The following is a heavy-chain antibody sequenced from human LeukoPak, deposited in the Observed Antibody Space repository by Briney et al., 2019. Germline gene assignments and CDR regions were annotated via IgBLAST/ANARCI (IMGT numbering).Heavy chain of an antibody. V-gene: IGHV3-74*01. Sequence: PGGSLRLSCAASGFTFSSYWMHWVRQVPGKGLVWVSRINSDGSSTSYADSVKGRFTISRDNSKNTLYLQMNSLRAEDTAVYYCAKGRYSSSWPYVVDYWGQGTLVTVSS. CDR1: GFTFSSYW. CDR2: INSDGSST. CDR3: AKGRYSSSWPYVVDY. J-gene: IGHJ4*02. D-gene: IGHD6-13*01.